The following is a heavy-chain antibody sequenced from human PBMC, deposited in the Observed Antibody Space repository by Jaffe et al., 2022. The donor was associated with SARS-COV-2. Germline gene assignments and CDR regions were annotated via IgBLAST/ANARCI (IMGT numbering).Heavy chain of an antibody. CDR3: AKDIHAIRDPTIIGDYYFYMDV. V-gene: IGHV3-23*04. CDR1: GFTFSSYA. Sequence: EVQLVESGGGLVQPGGSLRLSCVASGFTFSSYAMSWVRQAPGKGLEWVSSISTSGRITHYADSVKGRFTISRGNSKNTVYLQLNTLRAEDTALYYCAKDIHAIRDPTIIGDYYFYMDVWGKGTTVTVS. D-gene: IGHD3-10*01. J-gene: IGHJ6*03. CDR2: ISTSGRIT.